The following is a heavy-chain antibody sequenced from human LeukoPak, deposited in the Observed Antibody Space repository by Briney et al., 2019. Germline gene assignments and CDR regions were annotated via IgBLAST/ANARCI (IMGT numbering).Heavy chain of an antibody. V-gene: IGHV3-21*01. CDR3: ARYALLVADTRGLLDY. D-gene: IGHD2-2*01. J-gene: IGHJ4*02. CDR1: GFTFSSYS. Sequence: GGSLRLSCAASGFTFSSYSMNWVRQAPGKGLEWVSSISSSSNYIYYADSVKGRFTISRDNAKNSLYLQMNSLRAEDTAVYYCARYALLVADTRGLLDYWGQGTLVTVSS. CDR2: ISSSSNYI.